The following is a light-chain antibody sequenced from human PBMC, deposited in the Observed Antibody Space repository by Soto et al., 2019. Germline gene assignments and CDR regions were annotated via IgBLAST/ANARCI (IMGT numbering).Light chain of an antibody. CDR1: SSNIGSNT. Sequence: QSVLTQPPSASGTPGQRVTISCSGSSSNIGSNTVNWYHQLPGTAPKLLIYSNNHRPSGVPDRFSGSKSGTSASLAIGGLQSEDEADYYCAAWDASLNAYVFGTGTKVTVL. CDR3: AAWDASLNAYV. CDR2: SNN. J-gene: IGLJ1*01. V-gene: IGLV1-44*01.